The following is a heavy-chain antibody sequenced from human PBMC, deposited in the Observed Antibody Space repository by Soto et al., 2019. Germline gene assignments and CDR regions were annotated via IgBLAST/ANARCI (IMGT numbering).Heavy chain of an antibody. CDR1: GFTFSSYW. CDR2: INSDGSST. CDR3: ARTPPDFWRGYPHDAFDI. J-gene: IGHJ3*02. D-gene: IGHD3-3*01. V-gene: IGHV3-74*01. Sequence: EVQLVESGGGLVQPGGSLRLSCAASGFTFSSYWMHWVRQAPGKGLVWVSRINSDGSSTSYADSVKGRFTISRDNAKNTLYRERNSLRAEDTAVYYCARTPPDFWRGYPHDAFDIWGQGIMVTVSS.